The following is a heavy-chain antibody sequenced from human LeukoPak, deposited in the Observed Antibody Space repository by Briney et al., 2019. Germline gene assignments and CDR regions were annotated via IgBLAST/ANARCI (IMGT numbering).Heavy chain of an antibody. D-gene: IGHD5-24*01. J-gene: IGHJ4*02. CDR3: ANTRDGHNGNYFDY. Sequence: ASVKVSCKASGYTFTSYYMHWLRQAPGQGLEWLGRISPNGGSTSYAPKFQGRVTMTSDTSTSTVYMQLSSLRSEDTAIYYCANTRDGHNGNYFDYWGQGTLVTVS. V-gene: IGHV1-46*01. CDR2: ISPNGGST. CDR1: GYTFTSYY.